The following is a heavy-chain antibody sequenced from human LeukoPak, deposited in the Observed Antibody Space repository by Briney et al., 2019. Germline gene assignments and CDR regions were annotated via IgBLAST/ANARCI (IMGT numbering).Heavy chain of an antibody. Sequence: PGGSLRLSCAASGFTFSSYWMSWVRQAPGKGLEWVANIKQDGSEKYYVDSVKGRFTISRDNAKNSLYLQMNSLRAEDTAVYYCAKDWGEGGYYYYYMDVWGKGTTVTISS. D-gene: IGHD3-16*01. CDR1: GFTFSSYW. V-gene: IGHV3-7*01. CDR3: AKDWGEGGYYYYYMDV. J-gene: IGHJ6*03. CDR2: IKQDGSEK.